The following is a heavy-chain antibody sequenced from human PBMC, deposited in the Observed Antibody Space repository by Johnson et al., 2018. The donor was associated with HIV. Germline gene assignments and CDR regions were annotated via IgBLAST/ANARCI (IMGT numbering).Heavy chain of an antibody. J-gene: IGHJ3*02. CDR2: VYYDGSSK. V-gene: IGHV3-30-3*01. CDR1: GFTFSRFA. CDR3: ASPEAPYYDILTGYYAAFDI. D-gene: IGHD3-9*01. Sequence: QVQLVESGGGVVQPGRSLRLSCAASGFTFSRFAMHWVRQAPGTGLEWVACVYYDGSSKYYAASVKGRFLISSDNSKNTLFLQMNSLRTEDTAVYSCASPEAPYYDILTGYYAAFDIWGQGTMVTVSS.